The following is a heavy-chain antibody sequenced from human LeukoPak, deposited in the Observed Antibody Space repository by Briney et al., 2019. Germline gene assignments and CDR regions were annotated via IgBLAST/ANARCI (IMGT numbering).Heavy chain of an antibody. CDR3: ARDQGDGYD. CDR2: ISSSSSYM. J-gene: IGHJ4*02. Sequence: GGSLRLSCAASGFTFSSYEMNWVRQAPGKGLEWVSSISSSSSYMYYADSVKGRFTISRDNAKNSLYLQMNSLRAEDTAVYYCARDQGDGYDWGQGTLVTVSS. D-gene: IGHD5-24*01. V-gene: IGHV3-21*01. CDR1: GFTFSSYE.